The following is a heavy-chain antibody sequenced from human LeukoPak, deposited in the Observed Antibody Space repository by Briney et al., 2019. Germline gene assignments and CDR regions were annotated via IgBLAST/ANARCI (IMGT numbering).Heavy chain of an antibody. D-gene: IGHD1-14*01. CDR3: ARGPERLNHDY. CDR1: GYTFTSYY. CDR2: INPSGGST. Sequence: ASVKVSCKASGYTFTSYYMHWVRQAPGQELEWMGIINPSGGSTSYAQKFQGRVTMTRDMSTSTVYMELSSLRSEDTAVYYCARGPERLNHDYWGQGTLVTVSS. V-gene: IGHV1-46*01. J-gene: IGHJ4*02.